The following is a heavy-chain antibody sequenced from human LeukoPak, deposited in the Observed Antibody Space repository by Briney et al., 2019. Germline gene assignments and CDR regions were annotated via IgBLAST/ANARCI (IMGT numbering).Heavy chain of an antibody. CDR3: ARGYGSGSQNSFDL. J-gene: IGHJ5*02. Sequence: GGSLRLSCVASGFTFSSYWMHWVRHAPGKGLVWVSRIHSDGSSTCYADSAKGRFTISRDNAKNTLYLQMNSLRAEDTAVYYCARGYGSGSQNSFDLWGQGTLVTVSS. CDR1: GFTFSSYW. V-gene: IGHV3-74*01. D-gene: IGHD3-10*01. CDR2: IHSDGSST.